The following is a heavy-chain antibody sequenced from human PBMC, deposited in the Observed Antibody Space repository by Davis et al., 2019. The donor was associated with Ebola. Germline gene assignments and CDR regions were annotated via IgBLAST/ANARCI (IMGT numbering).Heavy chain of an antibody. J-gene: IGHJ6*02. CDR2: INHSGRN. D-gene: IGHD3-16*01. CDR1: GGSVSSYY. Sequence: PSETLSLTCTVSGGSVSSYYWRWIRQPPGKGLEWIGEINHSGRNNYNPSLKSRVTISVDTSKNQFSLKLSSVAAADTAVYYCARETGGYYYGMDVWGQGTTVTVSS. V-gene: IGHV4-34*01. CDR3: ARETGGYYYGMDV.